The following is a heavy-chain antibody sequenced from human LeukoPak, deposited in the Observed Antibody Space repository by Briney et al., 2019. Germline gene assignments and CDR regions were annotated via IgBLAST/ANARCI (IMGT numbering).Heavy chain of an antibody. V-gene: IGHV1-2*02. Sequence: ASVKVSCKAFGYTFTGYYMHWVRQAPGQGLEWMGWINPNSGGTNYAQKFQGRVTMTRDTSISTAYMELSRLRSDDTAVYYCARGGRSIVATYYYYYLDVWGKGTTVTISS. D-gene: IGHD5-12*01. CDR1: GYTFTGYY. CDR2: INPNSGGT. J-gene: IGHJ6*03. CDR3: ARGGRSIVATYYYYYLDV.